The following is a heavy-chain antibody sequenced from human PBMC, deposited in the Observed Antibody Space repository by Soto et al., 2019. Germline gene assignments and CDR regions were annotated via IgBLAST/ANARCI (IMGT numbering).Heavy chain of an antibody. CDR2: IRSKSDGGTT. J-gene: IGHJ4*02. CDR1: GFTFNRAW. V-gene: IGHV3-15*05. Sequence: EVRLAESGGGSVKPGGSLRLSCVTSGFTFNRAWMSWVRQAPGKGLEWVGRIRSKSDGGTTDYAAPVKGRFTISRDDSEDSLFLEMNSLTSDDTAIYFCTTDALGFSTTVTTTGGGYWGQGTLVTVSS. D-gene: IGHD4-17*01. CDR3: TTDALGFSTTVTTTGGGY.